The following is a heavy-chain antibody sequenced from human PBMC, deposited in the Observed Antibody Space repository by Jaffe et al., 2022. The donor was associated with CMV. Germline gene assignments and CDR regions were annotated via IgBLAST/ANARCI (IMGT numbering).Heavy chain of an antibody. D-gene: IGHD1-26*01. Sequence: EVQLVESGGGLVQPGRSLRLSCAASGFTFDDYAMHWVRQAPGKGLEWVSGISWNSGSIGYADSVKGRFTISRDNAKNSLYLQMNSLRAEDTALYYCAKANSGSYFRFDPWGQGTLVTVSS. CDR1: GFTFDDYA. V-gene: IGHV3-9*01. J-gene: IGHJ5*02. CDR3: AKANSGSYFRFDP. CDR2: ISWNSGSI.